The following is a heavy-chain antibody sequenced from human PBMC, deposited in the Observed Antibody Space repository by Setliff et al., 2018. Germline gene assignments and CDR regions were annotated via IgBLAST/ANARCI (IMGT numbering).Heavy chain of an antibody. V-gene: IGHV3-33*08. J-gene: IGHJ4*02. CDR3: TRVASGWWWFDY. D-gene: IGHD6-19*01. CDR1: GFTFSTYR. Sequence: HPGGSLRLSCAASGFTFSTYRMHWVRQAPGKGLEWVAVIWDDGGNKYHADSVKGRFTISRDNSKNTLYLQMNSLRPEDTAVYYCTRVASGWWWFDYWGQGTLVTVSS. CDR2: IWDDGGNK.